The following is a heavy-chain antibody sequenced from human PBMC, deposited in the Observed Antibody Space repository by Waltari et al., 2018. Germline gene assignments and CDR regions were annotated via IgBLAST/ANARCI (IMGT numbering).Heavy chain of an antibody. CDR2: ISYDGSNK. Sequence: GFTFSSYAMHWVRQAPGKGLEWVAVISYDGSNKYYADSVKGRFTISRDNSKNTLYLQMNSLRAEDTAVYYCARDVRVYSYGHNSGWFDPWGQGTLVTVSS. V-gene: IGHV3-30*01. CDR1: GFTFSSYA. J-gene: IGHJ5*02. D-gene: IGHD5-18*01. CDR3: ARDVRVYSYGHNSGWFDP.